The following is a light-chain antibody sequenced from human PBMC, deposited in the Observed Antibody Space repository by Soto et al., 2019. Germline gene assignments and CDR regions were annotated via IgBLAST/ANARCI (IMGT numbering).Light chain of an antibody. CDR1: SSNIGSNY. J-gene: IGLJ2*01. CDR2: RNS. CDR3: AAWDDSLSGVV. V-gene: IGLV1-47*01. Sequence: QSVLTQPPSASGTPGQRVTISCSGSSSNIGSNYVYWYQQLPGTVPQLLIYRNSERPSGVPDRFSGSKSVTSASLAISGLRSEDEADYYCAAWDDSLSGVVFGGGTKLTVL.